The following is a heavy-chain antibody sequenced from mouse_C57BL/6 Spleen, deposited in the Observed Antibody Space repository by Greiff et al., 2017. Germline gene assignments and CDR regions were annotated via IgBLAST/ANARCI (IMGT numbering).Heavy chain of an antibody. CDR3: ANHYYGSSPFAY. V-gene: IGHV5-17*01. CDR2: ISSGSSTI. D-gene: IGHD1-1*01. Sequence: EVKLQESGGGLVKPGGSLKLSCAASGFTFSDYGMHWVRQAPEKGLEWVAYISSGSSTIYYADTVKGRFTISRDNAKNTLFLQMTSLRSEDTAMYYCANHYYGSSPFAYWGQGTLVTVSA. J-gene: IGHJ3*01. CDR1: GFTFSDYG.